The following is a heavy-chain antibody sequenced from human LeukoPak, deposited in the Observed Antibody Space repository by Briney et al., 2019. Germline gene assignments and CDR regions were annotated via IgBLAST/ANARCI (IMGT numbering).Heavy chain of an antibody. J-gene: IGHJ5*02. CDR2: INPNSGGT. V-gene: IGHV1-2*02. CDR3: ARDRLRLGYERTNWFDP. CDR1: GYTFTGFH. D-gene: IGHD2-15*01. Sequence: ASVKVSCKASGYTFTGFHMHWVRQAPGQGLEWMGWINPNSGGTNYAQKFQGRVTMTRDTSISTVYMELSRLRSDDTAVYYCARDRLRLGYERTNWFDPWGQGTLVTVSS.